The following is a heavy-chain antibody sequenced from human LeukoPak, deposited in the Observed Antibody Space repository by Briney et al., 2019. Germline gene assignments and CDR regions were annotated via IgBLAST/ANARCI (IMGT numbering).Heavy chain of an antibody. CDR2: INHSGST. Sequence: SETLSLTCAVYGGSFSGYYWSWIRRPPGKGLEWIGEINHSGSTNYNPSLKSRVTISVDTSKNQFSLKLSSVTAADTAVYYCANRPDILTGYFDYWGQGTLVTVSS. V-gene: IGHV4-34*01. J-gene: IGHJ4*02. CDR3: ANRPDILTGYFDY. CDR1: GGSFSGYY. D-gene: IGHD3-9*01.